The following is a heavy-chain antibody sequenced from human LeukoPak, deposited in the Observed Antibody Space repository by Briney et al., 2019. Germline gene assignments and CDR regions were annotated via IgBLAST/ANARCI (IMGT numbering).Heavy chain of an antibody. D-gene: IGHD5-18*01. V-gene: IGHV3-23*01. CDR2: INGGGDTT. J-gene: IGHJ4*02. CDR1: GFTFVSYA. CDR3: AKVLDTYGYMRFAH. Sequence: PGGSLRLSCAASGFTFVSYAMTWVRQAPGKGLEWVSSINGGGDTTYYADSVKGRFTISRDKSMNTLFLQMSSLRAEDSAMYYCAKVLDTYGYMRFAHWGQGTLVTVSS.